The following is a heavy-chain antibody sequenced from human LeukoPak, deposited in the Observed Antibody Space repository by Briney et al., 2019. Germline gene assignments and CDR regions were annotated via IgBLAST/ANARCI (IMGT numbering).Heavy chain of an antibody. CDR2: ISSSSSYI. D-gene: IGHD2-15*01. CDR1: GFTFSSYS. J-gene: IGHJ4*02. V-gene: IGHV3-21*01. CDR3: ARAGCSGGSCYSYYFDY. Sequence: PGGSLRLSCAASGFTFSSYSMNWVRQAPGKGLEWVSSISSSSSYIYYADSVKGRFTISRDNAKNSLYLQMNSLRAKDTAVYYCARAGCSGGSCYSYYFDYWGQGTLVTVSS.